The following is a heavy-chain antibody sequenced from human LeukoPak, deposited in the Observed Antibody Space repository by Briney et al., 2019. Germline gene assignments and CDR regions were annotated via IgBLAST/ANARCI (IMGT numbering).Heavy chain of an antibody. CDR2: ISSSSSTI. V-gene: IGHV3-48*01. Sequence: PGGSLRLSCTASGFTFGDYAMSWVRQAPGKGLEWVSYISSSSSTIYYADSVKGRFTISRDNSKNTLYLQMNSLRAEDTAVYYCAKDLVGGFDYWGQGTLVTVSS. CDR1: GFTFGDYA. CDR3: AKDLVGGFDY. D-gene: IGHD1-26*01. J-gene: IGHJ4*02.